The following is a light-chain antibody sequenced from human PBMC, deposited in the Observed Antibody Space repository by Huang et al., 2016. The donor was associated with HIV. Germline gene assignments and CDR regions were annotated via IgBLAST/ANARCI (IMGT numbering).Light chain of an antibody. CDR2: WAA. Sequence: DIVMTQSPDSLAVSLGERDTINCKSSQTLLYSLDNKNYLAWYQRKPGQPPRLLLYWAATRASGVADRCSGSGSGREVTLTISTMEAEDAAVYYCQQDYSEPPFFGGGTKVEIK. CDR3: QQDYSEPPF. V-gene: IGKV4-1*01. J-gene: IGKJ4*01. CDR1: QTLLYSLDNKNY.